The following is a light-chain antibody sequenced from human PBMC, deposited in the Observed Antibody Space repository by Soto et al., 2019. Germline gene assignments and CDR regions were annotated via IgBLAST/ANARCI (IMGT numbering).Light chain of an antibody. CDR3: SSYGGSNNLV. CDR1: SSDIADYNY. CDR2: EVT. V-gene: IGLV2-8*01. Sequence: QAVVTQPPSASGSPGQSVTISCTGTSSDIADYNYVSWYQQHPGKAPKLMIYEVTKRPSGVPDRFSGSKSGNTASLTVSGLQAEDEADYYCSSYGGSNNLVFGGGTKLTVL. J-gene: IGLJ3*02.